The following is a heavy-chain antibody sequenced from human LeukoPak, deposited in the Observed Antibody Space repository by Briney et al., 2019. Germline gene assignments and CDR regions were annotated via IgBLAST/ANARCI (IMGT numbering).Heavy chain of an antibody. V-gene: IGHV4-39*07. Sequence: SETLSLTCTVSGGSISSSYYYWGWIRQPPGKGLEWIGSIYYSGSTYYNPSLKSRVTISVDTSKNQFSLKLSSVTAADTAVYYCAGLIDSSGYYFKDDYWGQGTLVTVSS. CDR3: AGLIDSSGYYFKDDY. CDR1: GGSISSSYYY. J-gene: IGHJ4*02. D-gene: IGHD3-22*01. CDR2: IYYSGST.